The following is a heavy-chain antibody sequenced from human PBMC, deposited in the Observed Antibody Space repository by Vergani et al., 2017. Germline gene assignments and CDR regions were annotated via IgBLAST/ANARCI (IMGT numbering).Heavy chain of an antibody. CDR1: GFTFSSYS. CDR2: ISSSSSYI. Sequence: EVQLVESGGGLVKPGGSLRLSCAASGFTFSSYSMNWVRQAPGKGLEWVSSISSSSSYIYYADSVKGRFTISRDNAKNSLYQQMNSLRAEDTAVYYCARDRRAAAGTWGQGTLVTVSS. D-gene: IGHD6-13*01. J-gene: IGHJ4*02. V-gene: IGHV3-21*01. CDR3: ARDRRAAAGT.